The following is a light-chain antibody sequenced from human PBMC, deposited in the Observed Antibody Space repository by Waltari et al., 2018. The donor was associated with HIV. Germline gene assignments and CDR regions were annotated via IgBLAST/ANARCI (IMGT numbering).Light chain of an antibody. Sequence: NFMLTQPHSVSESPGKTVIISCTRSSGNIASNYVQWYQQRPGSAPTTVIYKNSQRPSGVPDRFSCSIDTSSNSASLIISGLKTEDEADYYCQSYDNSNQVFGGGTKLTVL. CDR2: KNS. V-gene: IGLV6-57*04. J-gene: IGLJ3*02. CDR3: QSYDNSNQV. CDR1: SGNIASNY.